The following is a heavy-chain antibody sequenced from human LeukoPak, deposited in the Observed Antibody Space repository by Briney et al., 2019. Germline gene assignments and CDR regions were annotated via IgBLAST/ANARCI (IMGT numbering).Heavy chain of an antibody. CDR1: GGSISSGSYY. J-gene: IGHJ4*02. CDR2: IYTSGST. V-gene: IGHV4-61*02. CDR3: ARDAYYGSGSYYDC. Sequence: SETLSLTCTVSGGSISSGSYYWSWIRQPAGKGLEWVGRIYTSGSTNYNPSLKSRVTISVDTSKNHFSLKLSSVTAADTAVYYCARDAYYGSGSYYDCWGQGALVTVSS. D-gene: IGHD3-10*01.